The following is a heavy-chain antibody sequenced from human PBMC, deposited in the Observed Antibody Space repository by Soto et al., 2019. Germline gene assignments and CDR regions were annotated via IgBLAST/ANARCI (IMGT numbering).Heavy chain of an antibody. CDR3: ARDQKGGSSWYSHYYMDV. V-gene: IGHV4-59*01. D-gene: IGHD6-13*01. Sequence: SETLSLTCTVSGGSISSYYWSWIRQPPGKGLEWIGYIYYSGSTNYNPSLKSRVTISVDTSKNQFSLKLSSVTAADTAVYYCARDQKGGSSWYSHYYMDVWGKGTTVTVSS. CDR1: GGSISSYY. CDR2: IYYSGST. J-gene: IGHJ6*03.